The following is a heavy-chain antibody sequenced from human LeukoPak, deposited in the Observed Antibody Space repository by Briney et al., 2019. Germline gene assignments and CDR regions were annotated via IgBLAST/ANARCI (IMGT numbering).Heavy chain of an antibody. D-gene: IGHD6-13*01. J-gene: IGHJ4*02. Sequence: GASVKVSCKASGGTFSSYAISWVRQARGQGLEWMGGIIPIFGTANYAQKFQGRVTITADKSTSTAYMELSSLRSEDTAVYYCARVKGQQLEFDYWGQGTLVTVSS. CDR3: ARVKGQQLEFDY. CDR1: GGTFSSYA. V-gene: IGHV1-69*06. CDR2: IIPIFGTA.